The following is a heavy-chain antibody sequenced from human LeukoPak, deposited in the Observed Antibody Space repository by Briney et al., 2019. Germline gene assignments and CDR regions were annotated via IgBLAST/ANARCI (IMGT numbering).Heavy chain of an antibody. Sequence: GASVKVSFKSSEYTFTCYYIHWVRQAPGQGLEWMGWINPNSGGTNDAQKFQGRVTMTRDTYISTAYMELSRLRSDDTAVYYCAREYCSSTSCTNWFDHWGQGTLVTVSS. V-gene: IGHV1-2*02. CDR3: AREYCSSTSCTNWFDH. CDR2: INPNSGGT. J-gene: IGHJ5*02. CDR1: EYTFTCYY. D-gene: IGHD2-2*01.